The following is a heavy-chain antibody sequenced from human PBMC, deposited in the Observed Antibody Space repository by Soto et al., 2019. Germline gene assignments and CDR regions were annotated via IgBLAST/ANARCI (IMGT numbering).Heavy chain of an antibody. V-gene: IGHV1-18*04. CDR1: GYTFTSYG. J-gene: IGHJ2*01. Sequence: QVQLVQSGAEVKKPGASVKVSCKASGYTFTSYGISWVRQAPGQGREWMGWISAYNGNTNYAPKLQGRVTMTTDTSTSPAYMELRSLRADDTAVYCCARWGGPIAAASSNFALWGRGTLVTVSS. D-gene: IGHD6-13*01. CDR3: ARWGGPIAAASSNFAL. CDR2: ISAYNGNT.